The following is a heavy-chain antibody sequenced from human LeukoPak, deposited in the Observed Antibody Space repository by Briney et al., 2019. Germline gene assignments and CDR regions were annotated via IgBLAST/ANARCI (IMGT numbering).Heavy chain of an antibody. CDR1: GFTFSSYA. CDR3: ARGVGKYQLRNWFDP. V-gene: IGHV3-30-3*01. D-gene: IGHD2-2*01. J-gene: IGHJ5*02. Sequence: GGSLRLSCAASGFTFSSYAMHWVRQAPGKGLEWVAVISYDGSDKYYADSVKGRFTISRDNSKNTLYLQMNSLRAEDTAVYYCARGVGKYQLRNWFDPWGQGTLVTVSS. CDR2: ISYDGSDK.